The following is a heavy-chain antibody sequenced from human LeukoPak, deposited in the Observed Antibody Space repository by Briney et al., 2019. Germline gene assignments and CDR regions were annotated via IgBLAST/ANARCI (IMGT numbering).Heavy chain of an antibody. Sequence: PSETLSLTCAVYGGSFSGYYWSWIRQPPGKGLEWIGEINHSGSTNYNPSLKSRVTISVDTSKNQFSLKLSSVTAADTAVYYCARHAGRYFYYGLDVWGQGTTVTVSS. V-gene: IGHV4-34*01. CDR2: INHSGST. J-gene: IGHJ6*02. CDR1: GGSFSGYY. CDR3: ARHAGRYFYYGLDV. D-gene: IGHD1-14*01.